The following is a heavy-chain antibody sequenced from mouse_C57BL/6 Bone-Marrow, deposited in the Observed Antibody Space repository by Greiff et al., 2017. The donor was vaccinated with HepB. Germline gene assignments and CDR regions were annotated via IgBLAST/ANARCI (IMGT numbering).Heavy chain of an antibody. CDR3: ANPYSNYDAMDY. V-gene: IGHV2-5*01. J-gene: IGHJ4*01. CDR1: GFSLTSYG. CDR2: IWRGGST. D-gene: IGHD2-5*01. Sequence: VQRVESGPGLVQPSQSLSITCTVSGFSLTSYGVHWVRQSPGKGLEWLGVIWRGGSTDYNAAFMSRLSITKDNSKSQVFFKMNSLQADDTAIYYCANPYSNYDAMDYWGQGTSVTVSS.